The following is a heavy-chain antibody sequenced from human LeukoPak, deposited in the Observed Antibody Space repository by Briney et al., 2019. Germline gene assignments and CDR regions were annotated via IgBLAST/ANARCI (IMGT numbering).Heavy chain of an antibody. V-gene: IGHV3-30*04. Sequence: PGRSLRLSCVAPGFTFSASTMHWVRQPPGKGLEWVAFLSYDRITTYKPDSVKGRSTNTRDNSKNTLYLQMNSLRPEDKAMYHCARDRLPSDQDDFDYWGQGILVTVSS. J-gene: IGHJ4*02. CDR3: ARDRLPSDQDDFDY. CDR2: LSYDRITT. D-gene: IGHD3-3*01. CDR1: GFTFSAST.